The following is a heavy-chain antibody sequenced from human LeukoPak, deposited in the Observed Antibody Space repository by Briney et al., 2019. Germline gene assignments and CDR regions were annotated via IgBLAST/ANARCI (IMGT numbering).Heavy chain of an antibody. CDR1: GFTFSSYW. CDR2: INSDGSST. V-gene: IGHV3-74*01. D-gene: IGHD3-10*01. Sequence: GGSLRLSCAASGFTFSSYWMHWVRQAPGKGLVWVSRINSDGSSTSYADSVKGRFTISRDNAKNTLYLQMNSLRAEDTAVYYCASSRFGEEVDAFDTWGQGTMVTVSS. CDR3: ASSRFGEEVDAFDT. J-gene: IGHJ3*02.